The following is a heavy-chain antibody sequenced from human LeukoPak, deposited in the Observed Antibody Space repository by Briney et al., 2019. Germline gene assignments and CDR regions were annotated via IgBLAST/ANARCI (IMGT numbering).Heavy chain of an antibody. D-gene: IGHD1-26*01. CDR3: ARTHGGTYTEGYFFDY. CDR2: VHYSGST. J-gene: IGHJ4*02. Sequence: SKTLSLTCSVSGGSISTYYWSWIRQPPGKGLEWIGYVHYSGSTNSNPSLKSRVTISVDTSKNQFSLKLRSVTAADTAVYYCARTHGGTYTEGYFFDYWGQRTVVTVSS. CDR1: GGSISTYY. V-gene: IGHV4-59*01.